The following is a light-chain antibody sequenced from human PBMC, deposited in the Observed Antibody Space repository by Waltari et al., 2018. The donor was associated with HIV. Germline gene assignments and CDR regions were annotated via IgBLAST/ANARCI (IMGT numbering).Light chain of an antibody. V-gene: IGKV3-20*01. J-gene: IGKJ1*01. CDR3: QQYGSSPWT. CDR1: QSVSSSY. CDR2: GAS. Sequence: EIVLTQSPGTLSLSPGERATLSCRASQSVSSSYLAWYQQKPGQAPRLLIYGASSRATCIPDRFSGSGSGTDFTLTISILEPEDFAVYYCQQYGSSPWTFGQGTKVEI.